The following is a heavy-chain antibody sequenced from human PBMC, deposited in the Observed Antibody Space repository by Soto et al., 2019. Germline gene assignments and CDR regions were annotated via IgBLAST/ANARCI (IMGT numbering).Heavy chain of an antibody. Sequence: ASVKVSCKASGGTFSSYAISWVRQAPGQGLEWMGGIIPIFGTANYAQKFQGRVTITADKSTSTAYMELSSLRSEDTAVYYCARGVMAHVFDYWGQGTLVTVSS. CDR1: GGTFSSYA. D-gene: IGHD3-16*01. J-gene: IGHJ4*02. CDR3: ARGVMAHVFDY. CDR2: IIPIFGTA. V-gene: IGHV1-69*06.